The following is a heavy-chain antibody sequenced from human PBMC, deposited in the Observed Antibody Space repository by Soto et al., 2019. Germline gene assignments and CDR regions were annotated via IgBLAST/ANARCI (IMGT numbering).Heavy chain of an antibody. CDR3: AKDLGGSIVATI. Sequence: ASVKVSCKVSGYTLTELSMHWVRQAPGKGLEWMGGFDPEDGETIYAQKFQGRVTMAEDTSTDTAYMELSSLRSEDTAVYYCAKDLGGSIVATIWGQGTMVTVSS. CDR1: GYTLTELS. J-gene: IGHJ3*02. V-gene: IGHV1-24*01. D-gene: IGHD2-21*01. CDR2: FDPEDGET.